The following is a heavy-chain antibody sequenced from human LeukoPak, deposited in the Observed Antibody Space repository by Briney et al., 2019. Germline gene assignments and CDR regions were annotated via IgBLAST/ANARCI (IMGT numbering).Heavy chain of an antibody. J-gene: IGHJ4*02. CDR3: AKAWPAAGTFDS. CDR2: IRSRSITI. D-gene: IGHD6-13*01. CDR1: GSTFSDDP. Sequence: GGSLRLSCAASGSTFSDDPMNWVRQDPGKGLEWVAHIRSRSITISYADSVKGRFTISRDNAKNSLYLQMNSLRVEDTAVYYCAKAWPAAGTFDSWGQGSLVTVSS. V-gene: IGHV3-48*01.